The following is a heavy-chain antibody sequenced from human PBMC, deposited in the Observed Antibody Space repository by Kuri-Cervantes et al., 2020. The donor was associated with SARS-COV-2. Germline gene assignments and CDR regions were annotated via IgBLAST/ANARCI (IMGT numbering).Heavy chain of an antibody. D-gene: IGHD1-1*01. CDR3: AKGWNSLDP. CDR1: GFTFSSNA. J-gene: IGHJ5*02. V-gene: IGHV3-23*01. CDR2: ISGSGRST. Sequence: GESLKISCAASGFTFSSNAMTWVRQAPGKGLEWVSGISGSGRSTYYADSVKRRFTISRDNSKNTLHLQMNSLRAEDTAVYYCAKGWNSLDPWGQGTLVTVSS.